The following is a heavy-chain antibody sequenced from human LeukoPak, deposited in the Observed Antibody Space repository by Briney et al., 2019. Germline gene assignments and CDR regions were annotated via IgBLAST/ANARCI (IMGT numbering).Heavy chain of an antibody. J-gene: IGHJ4*02. Sequence: GGSLRLSCAASGFTFNSYAMSWVRQAPGKGLEWVSTISGSGGTADYADSVKGRFTISRDNSKNTLYLQMQSLRAEDTAVYYCAKDRTTSWYVNYFDYWGQGTLVTVSS. V-gene: IGHV3-23*01. CDR3: AKDRTTSWYVNYFDY. CDR2: ISGSGGTA. CDR1: GFTFNSYA. D-gene: IGHD2-2*01.